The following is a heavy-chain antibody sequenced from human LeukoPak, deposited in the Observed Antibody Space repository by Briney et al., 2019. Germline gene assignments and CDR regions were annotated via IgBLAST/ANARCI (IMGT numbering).Heavy chain of an antibody. CDR2: IYYSGST. V-gene: IGHV4-59*08. Sequence: PSETLSLTCSVSGASISNYYWSWIRQPPGKGLEWIGYIYYSGSTDYNPSLKSRVTISVDTSKNQFSLKLSSLTAADTAAYYCARRDTASDVFDIWGQGTMVTVSS. CDR1: GASISNYY. J-gene: IGHJ3*02. D-gene: IGHD5-18*01. CDR3: ARRDTASDVFDI.